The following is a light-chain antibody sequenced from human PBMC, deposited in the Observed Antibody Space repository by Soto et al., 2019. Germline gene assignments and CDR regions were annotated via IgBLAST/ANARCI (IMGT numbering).Light chain of an antibody. J-gene: IGKJ5*01. Sequence: EIVLTQSPGTLFLSPGEKATLSCRASQSVSSRYFTWYQQQPGQGRRLLIHGASSRATGIPDRFSGSASGTDFTLTISRLEPEDFAVYYCQQYGSSPGTFGQGTRLEIK. CDR3: QQYGSSPGT. CDR1: QSVSSRY. V-gene: IGKV3-20*01. CDR2: GAS.